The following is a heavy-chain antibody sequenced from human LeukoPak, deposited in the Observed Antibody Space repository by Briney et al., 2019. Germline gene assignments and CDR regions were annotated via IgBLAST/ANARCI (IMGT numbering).Heavy chain of an antibody. CDR3: ARDPIGSSWYYFDY. D-gene: IGHD6-13*01. CDR1: GYTFTSYD. CDR2: MNPNSGNT. V-gene: IGHV1-8*01. Sequence: ASVKVSCKASGYTFTSYDINWVRQATGQGLEWMGWMNPNSGNTGYAQKFQGRVTMTRNTSISTAYMELSSLRSEDTAVYYCARDPIGSSWYYFDYWGQGTLVTVSS. J-gene: IGHJ4*02.